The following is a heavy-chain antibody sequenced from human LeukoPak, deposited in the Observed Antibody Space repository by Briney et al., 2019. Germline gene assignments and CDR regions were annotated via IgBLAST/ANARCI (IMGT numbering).Heavy chain of an antibody. J-gene: IGHJ6*03. V-gene: IGHV4-34*01. Sequence: SETLSLTCAVYGGSFSGYYWSWIRQPPGKGLEWIGEINHSGSANYNPSLKSRVTISVDTSKNQFSLKLSSVTAADTAVYYCARGGGYSSSPRYYYYYMDVWGKGTTVTVSS. CDR1: GGSFSGYY. CDR3: ARGGGYSSSPRYYYYYMDV. CDR2: INHSGSA. D-gene: IGHD6-13*01.